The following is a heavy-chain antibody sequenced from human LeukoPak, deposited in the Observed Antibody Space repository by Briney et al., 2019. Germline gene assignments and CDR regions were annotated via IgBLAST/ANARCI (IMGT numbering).Heavy chain of an antibody. V-gene: IGHV4-39*07. J-gene: IGHJ4*02. Sequence: PSETLSLTCTVSGGSISSRSYYWGWIRQPPGKGLEWIGSIYYSGSTYYNPSLQIRVTISVDTSKNQFSLKLSSVTAADTAVYYCARDRGTWNDDGFDYWGQGTLVTVSS. CDR1: GGSISSRSYY. CDR2: IYYSGST. D-gene: IGHD1-1*01. CDR3: ARDRGTWNDDGFDY.